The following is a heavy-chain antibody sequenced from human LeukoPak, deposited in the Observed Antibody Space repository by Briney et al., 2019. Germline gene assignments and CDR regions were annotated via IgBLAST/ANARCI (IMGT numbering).Heavy chain of an antibody. Sequence: PGRSLRLSCAASGFTFSSYGIHWVRQAPGKGLEWVAVISYDGSNKYYADSVKGRFTISRDNSKNTLYLQMNSLRAVDTAVYYCAKDGHGYCSSTSCYSTNGMDVWGQGTTVTVSS. CDR2: ISYDGSNK. V-gene: IGHV3-30*18. CDR3: AKDGHGYCSSTSCYSTNGMDV. J-gene: IGHJ6*02. D-gene: IGHD2-2*02. CDR1: GFTFSSYG.